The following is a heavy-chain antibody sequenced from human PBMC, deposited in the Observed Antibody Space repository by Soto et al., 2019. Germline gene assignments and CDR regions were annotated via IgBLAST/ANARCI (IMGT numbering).Heavy chain of an antibody. J-gene: IGHJ3*02. CDR1: GFTFSSYA. D-gene: IGHD3-3*01. CDR2: ISYDGSNK. CDR3: AREFLGGDYAFDI. V-gene: IGHV3-30-3*01. Sequence: QVQLVESGGGVVQPGRSVRLCCAASGFTFSSYAMHWVRQAPGKGLEWVAVISYDGSNKYYADSVKGRFTISRDNSKNTLYLQMNILRAEDTAVYYCAREFLGGDYAFDIWGQVTMVTVSS.